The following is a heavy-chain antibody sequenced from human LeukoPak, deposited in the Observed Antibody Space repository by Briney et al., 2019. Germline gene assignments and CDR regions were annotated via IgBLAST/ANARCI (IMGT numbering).Heavy chain of an antibody. CDR1: GYSFTDYG. V-gene: IGHV1-18*01. J-gene: IGHJ3*01. CDR2: ISTYNDNR. D-gene: IGHD7-27*01. Sequence: ASVKVSCKASGYSFTDYGLCWVRQAPGQGLEWMGWISTYNDNRKYAQNLQGRVSMTTDTSTSTAHMELRNLKSDDTAVYFCARDNWGEAADISDVFDFWGQGTKVTVSS. CDR3: ARDNWGEAADISDVFDF.